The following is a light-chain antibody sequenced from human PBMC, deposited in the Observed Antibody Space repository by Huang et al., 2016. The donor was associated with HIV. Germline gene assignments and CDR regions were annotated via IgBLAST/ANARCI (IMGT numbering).Light chain of an antibody. CDR1: QDISSW. J-gene: IGKJ5*01. CDR3: QQANMYPRS. V-gene: IGKV1-12*01. Sequence: IQLTQSPSSVSASEGDTVRITCRASQDISSWLAWYQQKPREAPTLLIHSTSILQSGVPSRFNGSGSGTEFFLTINSLRPDDFATYYCQQANMYPRSFGQGTRLDIK. CDR2: STS.